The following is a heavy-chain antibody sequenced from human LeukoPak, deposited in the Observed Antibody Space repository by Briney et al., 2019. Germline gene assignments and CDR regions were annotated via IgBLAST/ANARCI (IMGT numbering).Heavy chain of an antibody. CDR3: AKDPAPYYYDSSGYLAD. V-gene: IGHV3-30*18. J-gene: IGHJ4*02. D-gene: IGHD3-22*01. CDR1: GFTFSSYA. Sequence: SGGSLRLSCAASGFTFSSYAMSWVRQAPGKGLEWVAVISYDGSNKYYADSVKGRFTISRDNSKNTLYLQMNSLRTEDTAVYYCAKDPAPYYYDSSGYLADWGQGTLVTVSS. CDR2: ISYDGSNK.